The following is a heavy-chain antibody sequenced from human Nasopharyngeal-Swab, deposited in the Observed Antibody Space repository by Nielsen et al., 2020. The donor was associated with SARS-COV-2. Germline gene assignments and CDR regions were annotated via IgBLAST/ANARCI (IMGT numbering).Heavy chain of an antibody. Sequence: SETLSLTCAVYGGSFSAYYWGWIRQPPGKGLEWIASIYYSGSTYYNPSLKSRVTILVDTSKNQFFLKLSSVTAADTAVYYCARDPLLYGDTSNDAFDIWGQGTMVTVSS. CDR3: ARDPLLYGDTSNDAFDI. J-gene: IGHJ3*02. V-gene: IGHV4-34*01. CDR2: IYYSGST. CDR1: GGSFSAYY. D-gene: IGHD4-17*01.